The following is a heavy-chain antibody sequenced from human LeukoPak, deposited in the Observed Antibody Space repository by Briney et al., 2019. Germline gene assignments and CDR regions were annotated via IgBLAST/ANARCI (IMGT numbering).Heavy chain of an antibody. CDR1: GFTFSKYW. CDR3: ATKQWLAPPPDS. Sequence: GSLRLSCAASGFTFSKYWMLWVRQAPGKGLESVSRINTDGTVTTYADSVKGRFTVSRDNADNTMFLRMNSVRDEDTAVYYCATKQWLAPPPDSWGQGTPVTVSS. J-gene: IGHJ4*02. V-gene: IGHV3-74*01. D-gene: IGHD6-19*01. CDR2: INTDGTVT.